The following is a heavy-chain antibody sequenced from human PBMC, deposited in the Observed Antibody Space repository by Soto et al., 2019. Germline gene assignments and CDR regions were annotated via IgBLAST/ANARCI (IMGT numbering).Heavy chain of an antibody. V-gene: IGHV4-31*03. CDR1: GDSMSSGAYY. Sequence: SETLSLTCSVSGDSMSSGAYYWSWIRQHPGKGLEWIAYIYHSGDTHYTPSLRSRITISVDTSKNQFALKLTSVTDADTAVYYCASTYSGYFDNWGQGTLVTVSS. CDR2: IYHSGDT. CDR3: ASTYSGYFDN. D-gene: IGHD3-22*01. J-gene: IGHJ4*02.